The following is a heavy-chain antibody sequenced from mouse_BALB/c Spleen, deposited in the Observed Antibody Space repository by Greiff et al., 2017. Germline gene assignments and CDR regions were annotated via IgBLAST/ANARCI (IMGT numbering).Heavy chain of an antibody. D-gene: IGHD1-1*01. CDR2: IYPGSGST. J-gene: IGHJ1*01. CDR3: AKRGEFYDWYFDV. CDR1: GYTFTDYV. Sequence: QVQLQQSGPELVKPGASVKMSCKASGYTFTDYVISWVKQRTGQGLEWIGEIYPGSGSTYYNEKFKGKATLTADKSSNTAYMQLSSLTSEDSAVYFCAKRGEFYDWYFDVWGAGTTVTVSS. V-gene: IGHV1-81*01.